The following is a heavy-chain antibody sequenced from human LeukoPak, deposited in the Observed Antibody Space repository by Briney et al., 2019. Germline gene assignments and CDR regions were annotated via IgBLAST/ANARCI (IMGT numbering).Heavy chain of an antibody. J-gene: IGHJ4*02. CDR2: IRSKAYGGTT. CDR1: GFTFGDYA. V-gene: IGHV3-49*03. CDR3: TRDCLRGYSYGYGY. Sequence: GRSLRLSRTASGFTFGDYAMSWFRQAPGKGLEWVGFIRSKAYGGTTEYAASVRGRFTISRDDSKSIAYLQMNSLKTEDTAVYYCTRDCLRGYSYGYGYWGQGTLVTVSS. D-gene: IGHD5-18*01.